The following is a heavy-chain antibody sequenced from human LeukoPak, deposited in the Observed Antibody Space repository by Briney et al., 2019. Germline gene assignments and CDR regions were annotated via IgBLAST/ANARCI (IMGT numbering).Heavy chain of an antibody. CDR2: ISYDGSNK. Sequence: GGSLRLSCAASGFTFSSYGMHWVRQAPGKGLEWVAVISYDGSNKYYADSVKGRFTISRDNSKNTLYLQMNSLRAEDTAVYYCAKPQWSGYCSGGSCYRPDYWGQGTLVTVSS. J-gene: IGHJ4*02. CDR3: AKPQWSGYCSGGSCYRPDY. D-gene: IGHD2-15*01. CDR1: GFTFSSYG. V-gene: IGHV3-30*18.